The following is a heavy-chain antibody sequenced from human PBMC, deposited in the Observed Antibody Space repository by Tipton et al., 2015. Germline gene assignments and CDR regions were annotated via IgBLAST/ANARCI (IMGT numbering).Heavy chain of an antibody. CDR3: ARGYSRGGIDP. J-gene: IGHJ5*02. Sequence: TLSLTCTVSGGSISSGGYYWTWIRQHPGKGLEWIGYIYYSGSTYYNPSLTSRVTISVDTSKNQFSLRLSSVTAADTAVYYCARGYSRGGIDPWGQGTLVTVSS. CDR1: GGSISSGGYY. D-gene: IGHD1-26*01. V-gene: IGHV4-31*03. CDR2: IYYSGST.